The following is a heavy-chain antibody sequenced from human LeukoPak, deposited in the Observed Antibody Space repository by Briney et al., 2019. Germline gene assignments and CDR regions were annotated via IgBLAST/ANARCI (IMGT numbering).Heavy chain of an antibody. CDR3: ARDRGNSDPGDWFDS. CDR2: ISGSGSTV. Sequence: PGGSLRLSCAASGFTFSDNYMSWIRQAPGKGLEWVSYISGSGSTVYYAASVRGRFTISRDNAKNSLFLQMNSLRAEDTAVYYCARDRGNSDPGDWFDSWGQGTLVTVSS. D-gene: IGHD4-23*01. V-gene: IGHV3-11*01. J-gene: IGHJ5*01. CDR1: GFTFSDNY.